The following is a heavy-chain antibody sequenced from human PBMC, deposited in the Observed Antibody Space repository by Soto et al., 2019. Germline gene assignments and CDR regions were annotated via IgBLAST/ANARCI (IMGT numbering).Heavy chain of an antibody. CDR3: ARERYSSGFNWFDP. Sequence: PSHTLSLTCAISGYSVSSNSAALNWIRQSPSRGLEWLGRTYYRSKWYNDYAVSVKSRITINPDTSKNQFSLQLNSVTPEDTAVYYCARERYSSGFNWFDPWGQGTLVTVSS. V-gene: IGHV6-1*01. CDR1: GYSVSSNSAA. J-gene: IGHJ5*02. D-gene: IGHD6-19*01. CDR2: TYYRSKWYN.